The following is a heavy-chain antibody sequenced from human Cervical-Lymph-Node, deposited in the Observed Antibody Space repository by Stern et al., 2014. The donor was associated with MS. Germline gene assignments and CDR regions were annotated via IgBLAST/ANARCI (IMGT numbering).Heavy chain of an antibody. Sequence: QLQLQESGPGLVKPSETLSLTCTVSGVSITTNYWTWIRQPPGKGLEWIGYINYNGDTNYNPFLKSRVTTALDTSKNQLSLRLRSVTAADTAMYYCARDPGTAEFDYWGQGALVTVS. CDR2: INYNGDT. V-gene: IGHV4-59*01. J-gene: IGHJ4*02. CDR1: GVSITTNY. D-gene: IGHD7-27*01. CDR3: ARDPGTAEFDY.